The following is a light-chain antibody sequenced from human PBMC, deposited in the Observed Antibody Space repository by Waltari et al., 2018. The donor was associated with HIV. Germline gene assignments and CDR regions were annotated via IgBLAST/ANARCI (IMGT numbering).Light chain of an antibody. CDR3: SSYTSSSTFV. CDR2: EVS. CDR1: SSDVGSYNR. J-gene: IGLJ2*01. Sequence: QSALTQPPSVSGSPGQSVTISCTGTSSDVGSYNRVSWYQQPPGTAPKLMIYEVSNRPSGGPVRFSGSKSGNTASLTISGLQAEDEADYYCSSYTSSSTFVFGGGTKLTVL. V-gene: IGLV2-18*02.